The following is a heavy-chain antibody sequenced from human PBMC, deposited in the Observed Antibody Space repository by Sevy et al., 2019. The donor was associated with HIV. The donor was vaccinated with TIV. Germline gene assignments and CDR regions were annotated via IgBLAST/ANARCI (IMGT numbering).Heavy chain of an antibody. CDR1: GGSISSSRHY. CDR3: ARHPLGNWFDL. V-gene: IGHV4-39*01. D-gene: IGHD3-16*01. Sequence: SETLSLTCNVSGGSISSSRHYWGWIRQSPGKSLEWIGSRFYSGGAYYNPSLQSRVTMSVDTSKNQFSLNVNSVTVADTAVYYCARHPLGNWFDLWGQGILVTVSS. CDR2: RFYSGGA. J-gene: IGHJ5*02.